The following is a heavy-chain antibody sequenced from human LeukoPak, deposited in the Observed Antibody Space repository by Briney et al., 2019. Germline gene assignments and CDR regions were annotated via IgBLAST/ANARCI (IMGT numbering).Heavy chain of an antibody. V-gene: IGHV3-23*01. D-gene: IGHD5-24*01. CDR3: AKENGYKTTHFDY. CDR1: GFSFSSYA. Sequence: GGSLRLSCVASGFSFSSYAMSWVRQAPGKGLEWVSTVSGGGSNRYYADSVKGRFTISRDNSRNTQYLQMSSLRAEDTALYYCAKENGYKTTHFDYWGQGTLVTVSS. J-gene: IGHJ4*02. CDR2: VSGGGSNR.